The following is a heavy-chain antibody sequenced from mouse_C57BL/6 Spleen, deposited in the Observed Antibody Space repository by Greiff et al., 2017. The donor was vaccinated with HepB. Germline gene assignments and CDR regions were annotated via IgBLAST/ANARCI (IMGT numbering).Heavy chain of an antibody. CDR2: INPNNGGT. Sequence: EVQLQQSGPELVKPGASVKISCKASGYTFTDYYMNWVKQSHGKSLEWIGDINPNNGGTSYNQKFKGKATLTVDKSSSTAYMELRSLTSEDSAVYYCARDGSSYYWGQGTTLTVSS. CDR1: GYTFTDYY. CDR3: ARDGSSYY. D-gene: IGHD1-1*01. J-gene: IGHJ2*01. V-gene: IGHV1-26*01.